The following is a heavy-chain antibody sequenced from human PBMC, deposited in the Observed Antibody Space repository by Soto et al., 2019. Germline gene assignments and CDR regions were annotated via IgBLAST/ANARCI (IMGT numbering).Heavy chain of an antibody. V-gene: IGHV3-15*01. Sequence: EVHLVESGGGLVQPGGSLRLSCEISGLALSSTWMTWVRQAPGKGLEWVGRSKNIFFGGTIDYAGTVQGRFTISRDESNDTLYLQMDSLKIEDPGVYYCVKDRPYSAGTNLLYWGQGPLVTVSS. CDR2: SKNIFFGGTI. CDR1: GLALSSTW. CDR3: VKDRPYSAGTNLLY. J-gene: IGHJ4*02. D-gene: IGHD1-7*01.